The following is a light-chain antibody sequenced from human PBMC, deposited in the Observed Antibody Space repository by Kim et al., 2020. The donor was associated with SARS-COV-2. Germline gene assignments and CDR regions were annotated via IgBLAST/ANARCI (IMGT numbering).Light chain of an antibody. CDR2: QDS. CDR3: QAWDSSTPVV. V-gene: IGLV3-1*01. Sequence: VAPAQQASITCSGDNLGDKYACWYQQKPGQPPVLVIYQDSKRPSGIPERFSGSNSGNTATLTISGTQAMDEADYYCQAWDSSTPVVFGGGTQLTVL. J-gene: IGLJ2*01. CDR1: NLGDKY.